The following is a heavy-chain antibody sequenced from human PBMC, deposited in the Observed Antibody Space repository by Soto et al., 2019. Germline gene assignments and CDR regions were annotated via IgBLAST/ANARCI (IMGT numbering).Heavy chain of an antibody. V-gene: IGHV5-51*01. CDR1: GYSFTSYW. J-gene: IGHJ5*02. CDR2: IYPGEFDT. Sequence: PVESLKISCKGSGYSFTSYWIGWLRQMPVKGLEWIGSIYPGEFDTRYSPSFQGEVSISVDKSITTAYLEWSTLKTSWSAIYYCAREYCGSTSCKYSKRFDPWGQRTLVTVSS. CDR3: AREYCGSTSCKYSKRFDP. D-gene: IGHD2-2*01.